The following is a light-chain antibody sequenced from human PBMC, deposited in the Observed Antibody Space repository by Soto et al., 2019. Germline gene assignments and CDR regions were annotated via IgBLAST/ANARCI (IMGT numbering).Light chain of an antibody. V-gene: IGKV1-8*01. CDR1: QGISSY. Sequence: AIRMTQSPSSLSASTGDRVTITCRASQGISSYLAWYQQKPGKAPKLLIYAASTLQSGVPSRFSGSGSGTDFTLTISCLQSEDFATYYCLQERGYPRTFGQGTKVEIK. CDR3: LQERGYPRT. J-gene: IGKJ1*01. CDR2: AAS.